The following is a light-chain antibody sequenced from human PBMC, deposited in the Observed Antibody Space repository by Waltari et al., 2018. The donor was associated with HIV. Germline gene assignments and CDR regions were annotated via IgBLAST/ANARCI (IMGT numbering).Light chain of an antibody. CDR3: CSYTGSGIL. CDR2: GVT. V-gene: IGLV2-23*02. Sequence: QSALTQVASVSGSPGQSITISCTGTSSDVGAYNLVSWYQQHPRTAPQLLIFGVTKRPSVIAYRLSGFRCGKTASMTIAGLQAEDEGDYYCCSYTGSGILFGGGTKLTVL. CDR1: SSDVGAYNL. J-gene: IGLJ2*01.